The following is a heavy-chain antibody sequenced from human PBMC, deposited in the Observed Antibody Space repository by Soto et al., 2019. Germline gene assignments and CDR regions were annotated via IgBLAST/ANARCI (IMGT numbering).Heavy chain of an antibody. CDR3: ARHHVRGRTIAGAAEF. Sequence: ASETLSLTCAVYRGSLSGYYWSWIRQPPGKALEWIGEINHSGNTNYNPSLKSRVTMSVDTSKNQLFLNLSSVTAADTAMYYCARHHVRGRTIAGAAEFWGQGTLVTVPQ. D-gene: IGHD1-26*01. J-gene: IGHJ4*02. V-gene: IGHV4-34*01. CDR1: RGSLSGYY. CDR2: INHSGNT.